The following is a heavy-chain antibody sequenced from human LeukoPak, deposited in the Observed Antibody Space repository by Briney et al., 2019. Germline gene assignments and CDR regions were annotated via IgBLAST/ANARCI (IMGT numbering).Heavy chain of an antibody. CDR3: ARGDWYFDL. CDR1: SDSISSYY. CDR2: ISNSGTT. V-gene: IGHV4-59*01. J-gene: IGHJ2*01. Sequence: SETLSLTCTVSSDSISSYYWSWIRQPPEKGLEWIGYISNSGTTIHNPSLKSRVTISGDTSKNQFSLKLSSVTAADTAVYYCARGDWYFDLWGRGTLVTVSS.